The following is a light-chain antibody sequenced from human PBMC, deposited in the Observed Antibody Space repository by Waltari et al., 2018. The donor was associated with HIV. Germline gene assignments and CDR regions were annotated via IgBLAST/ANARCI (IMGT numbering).Light chain of an antibody. CDR1: SNDINIYNS. CDR3: TSYIISSIPV. Sequence: QSALTQPASVSGSPGQSITISCTGTSNDINIYNSVSWSQHHPVKAPKVIIYEVTNRPSGVSNRFSGSESVNTASLTISWLQAEYEAYYFCTSYIISSIPVFGAGTKLTVL. J-gene: IGLJ2*01. V-gene: IGLV2-14*01. CDR2: EVT.